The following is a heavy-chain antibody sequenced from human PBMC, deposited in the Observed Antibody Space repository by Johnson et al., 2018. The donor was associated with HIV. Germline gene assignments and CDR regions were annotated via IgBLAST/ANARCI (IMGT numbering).Heavy chain of an antibody. CDR3: AREMATIRGYAFDI. Sequence: QVQLVESGGGVVQPGGSLRLSCAASGFTFSSHGMHWVRQAPGKGLDWVSFIRYAGSTKYYADSVKARFTISRDNSKNTLYLQMNSLRAEDTAVYYCAREMATIRGYAFDIWGQGTMVTVSS. CDR2: IRYAGSTK. D-gene: IGHD5-24*01. CDR1: GFTFSSHG. V-gene: IGHV3-30*02. J-gene: IGHJ3*02.